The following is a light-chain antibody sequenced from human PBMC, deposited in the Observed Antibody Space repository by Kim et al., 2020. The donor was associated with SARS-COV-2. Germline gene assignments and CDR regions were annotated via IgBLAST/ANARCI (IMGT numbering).Light chain of an antibody. V-gene: IGKV1-33*01. Sequence: SASVGDRVTITCQASQDISNYLNWYQQKPGKAPKLLIYDASNLETGVPSRFSGSGSGTDFTFTISSLQPEDIATYYCQQYDNLQYSFDQGTKLEI. CDR1: QDISNY. J-gene: IGKJ2*03. CDR3: QQYDNLQYS. CDR2: DAS.